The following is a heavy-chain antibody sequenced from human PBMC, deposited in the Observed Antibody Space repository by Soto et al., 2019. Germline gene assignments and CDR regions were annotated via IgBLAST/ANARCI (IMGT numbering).Heavy chain of an antibody. CDR3: ATDGDGYNY. V-gene: IGHV4-61*01. CDR1: GASVSGGSYY. Sequence: QVQLQESGPRLVKPSETLSLTCTVSGASVSGGSYYWTWIRQPPGKGLEWGGYIYFTGGTKYSPSLKNRVSMSADTSKNQFSLKLSSVTTADTAVYYCATDGDGYNYWGQGILVTVSS. D-gene: IGHD5-12*01. J-gene: IGHJ4*02. CDR2: IYFTGGT.